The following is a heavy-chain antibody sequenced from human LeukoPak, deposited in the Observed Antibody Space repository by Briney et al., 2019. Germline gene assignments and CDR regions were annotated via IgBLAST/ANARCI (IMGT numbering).Heavy chain of an antibody. Sequence: ASVKVSCKASGYTFTSYDINWVRQATGHRLEWMGWMNPNSGNTGYAQKFQGRVTMTRNTSISTAYMELSSLRSEDTAVYYCARANLGYVWGSYRYFDYWGQGTLVTVSS. D-gene: IGHD3-16*02. CDR1: GYTFTSYD. CDR2: MNPNSGNT. V-gene: IGHV1-8*01. J-gene: IGHJ4*02. CDR3: ARANLGYVWGSYRYFDY.